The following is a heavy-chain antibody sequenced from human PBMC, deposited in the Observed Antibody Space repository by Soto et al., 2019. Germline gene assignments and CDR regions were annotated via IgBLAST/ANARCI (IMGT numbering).Heavy chain of an antibody. V-gene: IGHV4-4*02. CDR2: IYHSGST. D-gene: IGHD3-16*02. CDR1: SGSISSSNW. J-gene: IGHJ3*02. Sequence: QVQLQESGPGLVKPSGTLSLTCAVSSGSISSSNWWSWVRHPPGKGREWIGEIYHSGSTNYNPSLQCRVTISVEKSKNQLSLKLSSVTAADTAVYYCARVRMITFGGVIDRDAFAIWGQGNMVTVSS. CDR3: ARVRMITFGGVIDRDAFAI.